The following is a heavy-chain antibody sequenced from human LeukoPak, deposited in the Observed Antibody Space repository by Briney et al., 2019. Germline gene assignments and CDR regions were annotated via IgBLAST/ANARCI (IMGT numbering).Heavy chain of an antibody. D-gene: IGHD5-12*01. CDR2: IYSGGST. Sequence: PGGSLRFSCAASGFTVSSSFVNWVRQAPGKGLEWVSVIYSGGSTYYADSVKGRFTISRDNSKNTLYLQINSLRAEDTAVYYCARGLVATMLDAFDIWGQGTMVTVSS. J-gene: IGHJ3*02. CDR1: GFTVSSSF. V-gene: IGHV3-53*01. CDR3: ARGLVATMLDAFDI.